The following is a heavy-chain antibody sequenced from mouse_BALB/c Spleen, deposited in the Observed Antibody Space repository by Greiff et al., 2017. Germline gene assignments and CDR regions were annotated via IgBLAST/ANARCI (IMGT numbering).Heavy chain of an antibody. V-gene: IGHV14-3*02. J-gene: IGHJ3*01. CDR2: IDPANGNT. Sequence: VQLQQSGAELVKPGASVKLSCTASGFNIKDTYMHWVKQRPEQGLEWIGRIDPANGNTKYDPKFQGKATITADTSSNTAYLQLSSLTSEDTAVYYCARCYDYDTWCAYWGQGTRVTVSA. D-gene: IGHD2-4*01. CDR3: ARCYDYDTWCAY. CDR1: GFNIKDTY.